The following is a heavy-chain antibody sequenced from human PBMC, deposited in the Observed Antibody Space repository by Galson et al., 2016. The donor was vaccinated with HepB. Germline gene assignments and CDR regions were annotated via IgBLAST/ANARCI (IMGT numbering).Heavy chain of an antibody. D-gene: IGHD3-10*01. Sequence: SLRLSCAATGFTFSSFTMHWVRQAPGKGLEWVAVISDDGSNKYYADSVKGRFTISRDNSNNTLYLQMNSLRAEDTAVYYCARSGRVYYYYGMGVWGQETTVTVSS. CDR2: ISDDGSNK. CDR1: GFTFSSFT. CDR3: ARSGRVYYYYGMGV. V-gene: IGHV3-30*04. J-gene: IGHJ6*02.